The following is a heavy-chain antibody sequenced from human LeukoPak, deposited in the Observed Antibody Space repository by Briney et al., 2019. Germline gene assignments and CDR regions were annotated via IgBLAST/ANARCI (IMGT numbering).Heavy chain of an antibody. CDR3: ARELKVGNTGYYFDY. V-gene: IGHV4-59*01. Sequence: SETLSLTCTVSRGSISDYYWSWIRQPPGEGLEWIGYIYYGGSTNYNASLKSRVTISLDTSKNQFSLNLNSVTAADTAVYYCARELKVGNTGYYFDYWGQGTLVTVSS. D-gene: IGHD2/OR15-2a*01. CDR2: IYYGGST. J-gene: IGHJ4*02. CDR1: RGSISDYY.